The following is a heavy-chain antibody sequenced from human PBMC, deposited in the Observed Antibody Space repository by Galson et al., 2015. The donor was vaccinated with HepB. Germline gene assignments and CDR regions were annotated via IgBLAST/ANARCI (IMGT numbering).Heavy chain of an antibody. CDR1: GGTFSSYT. CDR3: ARETGIAAAGLS. Sequence: SVKVSCKASGGTFSSYTISWVRQAPGQGLEWMGRIIPILGIANYAQKFQGRVTITADKSTSTAYMELSSLRSEDTAVYYCARETGIAAAGLSWGQGTLVTVSS. V-gene: IGHV1-69*04. CDR2: IIPILGIA. D-gene: IGHD6-13*01. J-gene: IGHJ5*02.